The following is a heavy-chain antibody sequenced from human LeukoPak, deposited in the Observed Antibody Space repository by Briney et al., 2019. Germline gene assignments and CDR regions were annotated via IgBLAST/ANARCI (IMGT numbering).Heavy chain of an antibody. J-gene: IGHJ6*02. CDR1: GGSISSHY. CDR3: ARLVVITTGYYYYGMDV. D-gene: IGHD3-22*01. Sequence: KASETLSLTCTVSGGSISSHYWSWIRQPPGKGLEWIGYIYYSGSTNYNPSLKSRITISVDTSKNQFSLKLSSVTAADTAVYYCARLVVITTGYYYYGMDVWGQGTTVTVSS. CDR2: IYYSGST. V-gene: IGHV4-59*08.